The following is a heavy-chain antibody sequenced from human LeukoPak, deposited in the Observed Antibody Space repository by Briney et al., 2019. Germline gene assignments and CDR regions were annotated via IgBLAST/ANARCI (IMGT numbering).Heavy chain of an antibody. J-gene: IGHJ6*02. Sequence: SETLSLTCTVSGGSISSSSYYWGWIRQPPGKGLEWIGGIYYSGSTYYNPSLKSRVTISVDTSKNQFSLKLSSVTAADTAVYYCARQNPAIPSGSMDVWGQGTTVTVSS. CDR1: GGSISSSSYY. V-gene: IGHV4-39*01. CDR3: ARQNPAIPSGSMDV. CDR2: IYYSGST. D-gene: IGHD6-25*01.